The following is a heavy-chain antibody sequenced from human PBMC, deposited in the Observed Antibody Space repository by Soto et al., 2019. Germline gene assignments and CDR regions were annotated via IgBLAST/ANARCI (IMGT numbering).Heavy chain of an antibody. CDR2: INHSGST. CDR1: GGSFSGYY. V-gene: IGHV4-34*01. Sequence: SETLSLTCAVYGGSFSGYYWSWIRQPPGKGLEWIGEINHSGSTNYNPSLKSRVTISVDTSKNQFSLKLSSVTAADTAVYYCARGARPQTSTDYFDYWGQGTLVTVSS. J-gene: IGHJ4*02. CDR3: ARGARPQTSTDYFDY.